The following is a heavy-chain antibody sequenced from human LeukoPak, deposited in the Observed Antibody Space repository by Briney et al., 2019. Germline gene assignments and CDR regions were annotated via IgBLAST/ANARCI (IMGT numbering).Heavy chain of an antibody. D-gene: IGHD6-19*01. CDR2: IFYSGST. V-gene: IGHV4-39*01. J-gene: IGHJ6*03. Sequence: SETLSLTCTVSGGSISTSNYYWGWIRQPPGKGLEWIGNIFYSGSTYYNPSLKSRVTISVDTSKNQFSLKLSSVTAADTAVYYCARCPISSSGWNYYYYYMDVWGKGTTVTISS. CDR1: GGSISTSNYY. CDR3: ARCPISSSGWNYYYYYMDV.